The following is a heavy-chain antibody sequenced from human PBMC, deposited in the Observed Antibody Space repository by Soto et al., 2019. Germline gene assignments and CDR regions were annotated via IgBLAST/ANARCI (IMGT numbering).Heavy chain of an antibody. CDR1: GFTFSSYA. D-gene: IGHD1-26*01. J-gene: IGHJ4*02. V-gene: IGHV3-23*01. Sequence: EVQLLESGGGLVQPGGSLRLSCAASGFTFSSYAMRWVRQAPVKGLEWVSAISGSGGSTYYADSVKGRFTISRDNSKNTLYRQMNRLRAEDTAVYYCASRGSGSYYDYWGQGTLVTVSS. CDR3: ASRGSGSYYDY. CDR2: ISGSGGST.